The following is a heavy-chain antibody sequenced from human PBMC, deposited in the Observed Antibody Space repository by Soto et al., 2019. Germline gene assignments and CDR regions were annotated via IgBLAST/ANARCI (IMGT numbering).Heavy chain of an antibody. CDR2: IIPILAIT. V-gene: IGHV1-69*08. CDR3: AREERVGATRGTWFDP. Sequence: QVQLVQSGAEVKKPGSSVKVSCKASGGSFSSYTITWVRQAPGQGLEWMGRIIPILAITNFAQKFQGRVATTADISTSTAYRELSRLRSEDTAVYYCAREERVGATRGTWFDPWGRGSLVTVSS. CDR1: GGSFSSYT. D-gene: IGHD1-26*01. J-gene: IGHJ5*02.